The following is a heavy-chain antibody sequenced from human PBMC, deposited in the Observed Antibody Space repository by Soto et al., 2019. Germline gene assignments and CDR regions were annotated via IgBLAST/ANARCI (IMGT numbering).Heavy chain of an antibody. V-gene: IGHV3-74*01. D-gene: IGHD3-10*01. CDR2: INSDGSST. CDR3: ATNVLLWFGELYYFDY. Sequence: GGSLRLSCAASGFTFSSYGMHWVRQAPGKRLVWVSRINSDGSSTSYADSVKGRFTISRDNAKNTLYLQMNSLRAEDTAVYYCATNVLLWFGELYYFDYWGQGTLVTVSS. CDR1: GFTFSSYG. J-gene: IGHJ4*02.